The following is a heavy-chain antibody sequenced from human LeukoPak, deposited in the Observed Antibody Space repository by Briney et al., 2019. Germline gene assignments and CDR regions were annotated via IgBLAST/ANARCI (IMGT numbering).Heavy chain of an antibody. Sequence: PGGSLRLSCAASGFTFSDYSMNWVRQAPGKGLEWVSYISTGSSFIYYADSVKGRFTISRDNAKSSLFLQMDSLRVEDTAVYYCARDPGYGGNSGGPENWGQGTLVTVSS. J-gene: IGHJ4*02. V-gene: IGHV3-21*01. CDR2: ISTGSSFI. CDR1: GFTFSDYS. D-gene: IGHD4-23*01. CDR3: ARDPGYGGNSGGPEN.